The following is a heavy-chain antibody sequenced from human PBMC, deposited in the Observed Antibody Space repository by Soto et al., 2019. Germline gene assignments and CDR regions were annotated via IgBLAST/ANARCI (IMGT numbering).Heavy chain of an antibody. J-gene: IGHJ4*02. CDR3: TIGSICYCDHRSRNAY. D-gene: IGHD2-15*01. CDR1: RFTFTRYL. Sequence: PGGSLKLSCAASRFTFTRYLMNWVLQAPEKGPEWVANIKQDGGEKYYVDSVKGRFTISRDNADNSLILQMNSLRAEDTAVYYCTIGSICYCDHRSRNAYWGQG. V-gene: IGHV3-7*05. CDR2: IKQDGGEK.